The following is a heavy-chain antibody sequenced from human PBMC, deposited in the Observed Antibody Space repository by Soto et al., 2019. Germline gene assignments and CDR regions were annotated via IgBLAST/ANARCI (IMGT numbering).Heavy chain of an antibody. CDR3: ARGDRGGSGSPASYYYSGFDV. V-gene: IGHV3-23*01. D-gene: IGHD3-10*01. Sequence: DVQLLESGGHLVQPGGSLRLSCAASGFTFSSYAMSWVRQATGKGLEWVLSVSAGGDMTYYSDSVKGRFTISRDNSNNALFLHMNSLRIEDTALYYCARGDRGGSGSPASYYYSGFDVWGQGTTVTVS. CDR1: GFTFSSYA. CDR2: VSAGGDMT. J-gene: IGHJ6*02.